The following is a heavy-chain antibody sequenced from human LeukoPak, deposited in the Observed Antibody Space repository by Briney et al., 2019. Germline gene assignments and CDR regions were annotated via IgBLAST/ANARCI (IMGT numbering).Heavy chain of an antibody. D-gene: IGHD1-1*01. J-gene: IGHJ6*03. CDR2: IYSGGST. Sequence: GGPLRLSCAASGFTVSSNYMSWVRQAPGKGLEWVSVIYSGGSTYYADSVKGRFTISRDNSKNTLYLQMNSLRAEDTAVYYCASTAAGTSYYYYYMDVWGKGTTVTVSS. V-gene: IGHV3-53*01. CDR3: ASTAAGTSYYYYYMDV. CDR1: GFTVSSNY.